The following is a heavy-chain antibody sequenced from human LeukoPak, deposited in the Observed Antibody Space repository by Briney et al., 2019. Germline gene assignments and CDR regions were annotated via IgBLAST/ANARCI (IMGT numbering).Heavy chain of an antibody. CDR2: IYYTGST. V-gene: IGHV4-59*01. D-gene: IGHD3-22*01. CDR1: GGSLSTYY. CDR3: ARASGGYYNNWFDP. Sequence: TETLSLTCTVSGGSLSTYYWSWIRQPPGKGLEWMGYIYYTGSTNYNPSLKSRVTMSVDTSKSQFSLKLNSVTAADTAVYYCARASGGYYNNWFDPWGQGTLVTVSS. J-gene: IGHJ5*02.